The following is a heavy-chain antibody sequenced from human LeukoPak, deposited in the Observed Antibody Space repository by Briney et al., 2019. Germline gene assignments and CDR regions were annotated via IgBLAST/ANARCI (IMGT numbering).Heavy chain of an antibody. CDR1: GFTFSSYA. CDR3: AKDKGVRSTSLDAFDI. V-gene: IGHV3-23*01. CDR2: ISGSGGST. D-gene: IGHD2-2*01. J-gene: IGHJ3*02. Sequence: GGSLRLSCAASGFTFSSYAMSWVRQAPRKGLEWVSAISGSGGSTYYADSVKGRFTISRDNSKNTLYLQMNSLRAEDTAVYYCAKDKGVRSTSLDAFDIWGQGTMVTVSS.